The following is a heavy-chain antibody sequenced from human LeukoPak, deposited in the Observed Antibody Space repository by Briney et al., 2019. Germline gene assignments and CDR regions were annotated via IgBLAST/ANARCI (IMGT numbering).Heavy chain of an antibody. Sequence: GGSLRLSCAASGFTFSSYAMSWVRQTPGKGLEWVSAISGSGGSTYCADSVKGRFTISRDNSKNTLYLQMNSLRAEDTAVYYCATHRIAVVGRGGAFDIWGQGTTVTVSS. D-gene: IGHD6-19*01. V-gene: IGHV3-23*01. CDR1: GFTFSSYA. CDR3: ATHRIAVVGRGGAFDI. J-gene: IGHJ3*02. CDR2: ISGSGGST.